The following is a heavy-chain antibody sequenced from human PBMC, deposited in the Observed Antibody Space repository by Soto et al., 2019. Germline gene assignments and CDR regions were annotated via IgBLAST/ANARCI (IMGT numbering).Heavy chain of an antibody. CDR2: IYHSGST. V-gene: IGHV4-38-2*02. D-gene: IGHD3-9*01. CDR3: ERDNRRRDYDDILTGYYSFDY. Sequence: PSETLSLTCAVSGYSISSGYYWGWIRQPPGKGLEWIGSIYHSGSTYYNPSLKSRVTISVDTSKNQFSLKLSSVTAADTAVYYCERDNRRRDYDDILTGYYSFDYWGQGTLVTVSS. J-gene: IGHJ4*02. CDR1: GYSISSGYY.